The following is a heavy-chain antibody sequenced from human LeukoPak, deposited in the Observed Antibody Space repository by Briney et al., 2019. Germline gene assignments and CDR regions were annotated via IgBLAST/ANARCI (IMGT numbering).Heavy chain of an antibody. CDR2: MNPNSGNT. J-gene: IGHJ4*02. CDR1: GYTFTSYD. Sequence: ASVKVSCKASGYTFTSYDINWVRQATGQGLEWMGWMNPNSGNTGYAQKFQGRVTITRNTSISTAYMELSSLRSEDTAVYYCTSGPKYSGTLDYWGQGTLVTVSS. D-gene: IGHD1-26*01. CDR3: TSGPKYSGTLDY. V-gene: IGHV1-8*03.